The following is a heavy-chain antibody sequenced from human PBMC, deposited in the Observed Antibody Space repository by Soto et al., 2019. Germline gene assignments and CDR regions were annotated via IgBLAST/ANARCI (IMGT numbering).Heavy chain of an antibody. CDR1: GGTLSSYA. D-gene: IGHD1-7*01. J-gene: IGHJ4*02. CDR2: IIPIFGTA. CDR3: ARVRIGTTSYYFDY. Sequence: ASVKVSCKASGGTLSSYAISWVRQAPGQGLEWMGGIIPIFGTANYAQKFQGRVTITADESTSTAYMELSSLRSEDTAVYYCARVRIGTTSYYFDYWGQGTLVTVSS. V-gene: IGHV1-69*13.